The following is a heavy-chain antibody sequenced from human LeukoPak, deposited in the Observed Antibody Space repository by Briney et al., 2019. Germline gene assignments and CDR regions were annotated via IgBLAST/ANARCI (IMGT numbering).Heavy chain of an antibody. CDR3: AKDRVEYSGSYCWFHN. CDR1: GFTFSSYA. CDR2: ISGSGGST. V-gene: IGHV3-23*01. J-gene: IGHJ4*02. D-gene: IGHD1-26*01. Sequence: GGSLRLSCAASGFTFSSYAMNWVRQAPGKGLEWVSTISGSGGSTYYADSVKGRFTISRDNSKNTLYLQMNSLRAEDTAVYYCAKDRVEYSGSYCWFHNWGQGTLVTVSS.